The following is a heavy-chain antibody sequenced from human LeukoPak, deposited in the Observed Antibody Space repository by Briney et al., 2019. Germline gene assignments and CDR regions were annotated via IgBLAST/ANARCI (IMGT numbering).Heavy chain of an antibody. V-gene: IGHV3-33*06. J-gene: IGHJ4*02. Sequence: WGSLRLSCAASGFTFSSYVMHWVRQAPGKGLEWVAVIWYDGSNKYYADSVKGRFTISRDNSKTTLHMQMNSMRAEDTAIYYCGKGHSDYGTGFDQWGQGTLVTVSS. D-gene: IGHD4-17*01. CDR3: GKGHSDYGTGFDQ. CDR2: IWYDGSNK. CDR1: GFTFSSYV.